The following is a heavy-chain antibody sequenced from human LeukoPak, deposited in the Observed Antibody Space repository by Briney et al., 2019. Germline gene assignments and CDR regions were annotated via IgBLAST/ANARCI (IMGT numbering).Heavy chain of an antibody. CDR2: LYRDGTT. CDR1: GFDLSSNY. D-gene: IGHD4-17*01. V-gene: IGHV3-53*01. J-gene: IGHJ4*02. CDR3: ARVGYYGDYALALDH. Sequence: GGSLRLSCVASGFDLSSNYMSWVRQAPGKGLDWVSLLYRDGTTYYAESVKGRFTISRDSSKSTLYLQMNSLTVEDTALYYCARVGYYGDYALALDHWGQGTLVTVSS.